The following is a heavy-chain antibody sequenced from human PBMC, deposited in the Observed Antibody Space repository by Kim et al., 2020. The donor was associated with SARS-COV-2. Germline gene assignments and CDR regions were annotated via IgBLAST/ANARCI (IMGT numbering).Heavy chain of an antibody. V-gene: IGHV3-23*01. CDR3: AKNGVKSVAGFFDY. CDR1: GFTFSSYA. CDR2: ISGSGGST. D-gene: IGHD6-19*01. Sequence: GGSLRLSCAASGFTFSSYAMSWVRQAPGKGLEWVSAISGSGGSTYYADSVKGLFTISRDNSKNTLYLQMNSLRAEDTAVYYCAKNGVKSVAGFFDYWGQGTLVTVSS. J-gene: IGHJ4*02.